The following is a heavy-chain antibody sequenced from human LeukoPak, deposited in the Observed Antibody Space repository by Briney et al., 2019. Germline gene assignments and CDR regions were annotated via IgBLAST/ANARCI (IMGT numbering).Heavy chain of an antibody. CDR1: GFTFSSYA. Sequence: GGSLRLSCAASGFTFSSYAMSLVRQAPGKGLEWVSAISGSGGSTNYADSVKGRFTISRDNSKNTLYLQMNSLRAEDTAVYYCAKLEMATIRGFDPWGQGTLVTVSS. V-gene: IGHV3-23*01. CDR3: AKLEMATIRGFDP. J-gene: IGHJ5*02. D-gene: IGHD5-24*01. CDR2: ISGSGGST.